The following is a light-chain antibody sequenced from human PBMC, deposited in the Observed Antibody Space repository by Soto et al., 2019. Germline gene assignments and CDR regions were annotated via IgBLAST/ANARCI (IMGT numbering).Light chain of an antibody. Sequence: QSVLTQPASVSGTPGQSFTISCTGTSSDVGGYNYVSWYQQHPGKAPKLMIYEVSNRPSGVSNRFSGSKSGNTASLTISGLQAEDEADYYCSSYTSSSTLPYVFGTGTKVTVL. CDR3: SSYTSSSTLPYV. J-gene: IGLJ1*01. CDR2: EVS. CDR1: SSDVGGYNY. V-gene: IGLV2-14*01.